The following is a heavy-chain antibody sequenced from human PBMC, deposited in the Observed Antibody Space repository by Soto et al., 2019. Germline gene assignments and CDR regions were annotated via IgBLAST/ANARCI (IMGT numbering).Heavy chain of an antibody. CDR1: GYTFTSYG. Sequence: ASVKVSCKASGYTFTSYGISWVRQAPGQGLEWMGWISAYNGNTNYAQKLQGRVTMTTDTSTSTAYMELRSLRSDDTAVYYCARGGYYYDSSGYWTFDYWGQGTLVTVS. CDR2: ISAYNGNT. J-gene: IGHJ4*02. CDR3: ARGGYYYDSSGYWTFDY. V-gene: IGHV1-18*01. D-gene: IGHD3-22*01.